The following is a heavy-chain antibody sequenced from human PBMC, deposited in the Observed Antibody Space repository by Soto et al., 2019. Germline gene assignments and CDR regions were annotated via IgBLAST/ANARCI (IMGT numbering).Heavy chain of an antibody. D-gene: IGHD2-2*01. J-gene: IGHJ4*02. CDR3: ARGGGSTKVDY. Sequence: QVQLQESGPGLVKPSQTLSLTCTVSGGSITSSGYYWSWIRQHPGEGLEWIGFTSNIGSTPYNPALKSGVTISVDTSSNQFSLNLKSVTAADTAVYYCARGGGSTKVDYWGQGTLVTVSP. CDR2: TSNIGST. V-gene: IGHV4-31*03. CDR1: GGSITSSGYY.